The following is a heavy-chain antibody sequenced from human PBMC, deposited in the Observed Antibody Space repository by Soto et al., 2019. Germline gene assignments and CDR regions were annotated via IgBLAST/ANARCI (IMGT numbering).Heavy chain of an antibody. V-gene: IGHV3-11*01. D-gene: IGHD5-12*01. CDR3: AGPTARGYSGYDLDD. J-gene: IGHJ4*02. CDR2: ISSSGSTI. Sequence: GGSLRLSCAASGFTFSDYYMSWIRQAPGKGLEWVSYISSSGSTIYYADSVKGRFTISRDNAKNSLYLQMNSLRAEDTAVYYCAGPTARGYSGYDLDDWGQGTLVTVSS. CDR1: GFTFSDYY.